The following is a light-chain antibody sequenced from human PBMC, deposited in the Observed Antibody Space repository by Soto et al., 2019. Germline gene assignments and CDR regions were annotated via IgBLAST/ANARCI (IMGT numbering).Light chain of an antibody. V-gene: IGKV1-33*01. Sequence: DIQMTQSPSSLSASVGDRVTITCQATQYITNYLNWYQQKPGKAPRLLLYDASSLETGVPSRLSGSGFGTDFSFAISSLQPEDIATYYCQHYDHLPITFGQGTRLEIK. CDR1: QYITNY. J-gene: IGKJ5*01. CDR3: QHYDHLPIT. CDR2: DAS.